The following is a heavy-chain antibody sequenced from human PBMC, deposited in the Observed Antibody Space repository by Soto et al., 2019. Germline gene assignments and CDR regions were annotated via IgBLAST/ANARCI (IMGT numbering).Heavy chain of an antibody. V-gene: IGHV3-23*01. J-gene: IGHJ6*02. Sequence: GGSLRLSCAASGFTFSTYAMSWVRQDPGKGVEWVSAISGSGGSTYYADSVKGRFTISRDNSKNTLYLQMNSLRAEDTAVYYCSRCLFLRDSDYYGVDVCVQGTTATVSS. D-gene: IGHD2-15*01. CDR3: SRCLFLRDSDYYGVDV. CDR2: ISGSGGST. CDR1: GFTFSTYA.